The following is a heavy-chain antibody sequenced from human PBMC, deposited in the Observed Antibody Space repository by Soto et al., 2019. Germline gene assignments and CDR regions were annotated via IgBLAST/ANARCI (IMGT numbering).Heavy chain of an antibody. D-gene: IGHD3-22*01. CDR1: GGTFSSYA. CDR3: ARVIVVVTQFGWFDP. Sequence: SVKISCKASGGTFSSYAISWVRQAPGQGLEWMGGIIPIFGTANYAQKFQGRVTITADESTSTAYMELSSLRSEDTAVYYCARVIVVVTQFGWFDPCGQGTLVTACS. J-gene: IGHJ5*02. CDR2: IIPIFGTA. V-gene: IGHV1-69*13.